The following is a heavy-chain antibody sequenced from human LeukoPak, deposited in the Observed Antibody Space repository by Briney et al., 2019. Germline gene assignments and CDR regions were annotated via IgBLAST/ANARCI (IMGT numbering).Heavy chain of an antibody. CDR2: ISTYNENT. J-gene: IGHJ6*03. CDR1: GYTFTSYG. V-gene: IGHV1-18*01. CDR3: ARGHAYYYYYYMDV. Sequence: ASVKVSCKASGYTFTSYGINWVRQAPGQGLEWMGWISTYNENTNYAQKFQDRVTVTTDRFTNTAYMDLRTLRSDDTAVYYCARGHAYYYYYYMDVWGKGTTVTVSS.